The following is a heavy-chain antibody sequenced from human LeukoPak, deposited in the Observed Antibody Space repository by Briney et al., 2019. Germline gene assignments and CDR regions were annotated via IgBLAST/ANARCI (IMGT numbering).Heavy chain of an antibody. CDR1: GCSFTSYW. CDR2: IYPGDSDT. V-gene: IGHV5-51*01. Sequence: GESLKISCKGSGCSFTSYWIGWVRQMPGKGLEWMGIIYPGDSDTRYSPSFQGQVTISADKSISTAYLQWSSLKASDTAMYYCAKVGYCSSTSCQTFDYWGQGTLVTVSS. J-gene: IGHJ4*02. D-gene: IGHD2-2*01. CDR3: AKVGYCSSTSCQTFDY.